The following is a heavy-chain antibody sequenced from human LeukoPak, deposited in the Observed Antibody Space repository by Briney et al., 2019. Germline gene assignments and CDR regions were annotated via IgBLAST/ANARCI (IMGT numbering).Heavy chain of an antibody. CDR1: GFIFSSFA. D-gene: IGHD5-12*01. J-gene: IGHJ4*02. V-gene: IGHV3-33*05. Sequence: PGRSLRLSCAASGFIFSSFAMHWVRQAPCKGLEWVAVISYDGDNKYYADSVKGRFTISRDNSKNTLYLQMNSLRAEDTAVYYCARGPSGYHNTGGQGTLVTVSS. CDR2: ISYDGDNK. CDR3: ARGPSGYHNT.